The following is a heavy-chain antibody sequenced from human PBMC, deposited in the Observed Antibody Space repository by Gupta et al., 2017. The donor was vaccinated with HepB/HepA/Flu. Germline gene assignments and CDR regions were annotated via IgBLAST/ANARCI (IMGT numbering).Heavy chain of an antibody. CDR2: IKQDGSEK. CDR3: ARAKWEPAAIPGYFDY. D-gene: IGHD2-2*02. Sequence: EVQLVESGGGLVQRGGCLRLSCAACGFTFRSYWMSWVRQAPGKGLEWVANIKQDGSEKYYVDSVKGRFTISRDNAKNSLYLQMNSLRAEDTAVYYCARAKWEPAAIPGYFDYWGQGTLVTVSS. V-gene: IGHV3-7*01. CDR1: GFTFRSYW. J-gene: IGHJ4*02.